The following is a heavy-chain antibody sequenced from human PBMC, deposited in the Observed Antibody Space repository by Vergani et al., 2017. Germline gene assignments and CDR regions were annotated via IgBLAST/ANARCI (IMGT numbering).Heavy chain of an antibody. CDR1: GFTFSSYA. J-gene: IGHJ4*02. Sequence: EVQLLESGGGLVQPGGSLRLSCAASGFTFSSYAMSWVRQAPGKGLDWVSAISGSGLSTFYADSVKGRFTISRDNSKNTLYLQMNSLRAEDTAVYYCAKAVMIMFGVVIPSDFWPQGTLVTVSS. CDR3: AKAVMIMFGVVIPSDF. V-gene: IGHV3-23*01. D-gene: IGHD3-16*02. CDR2: ISGSGLST.